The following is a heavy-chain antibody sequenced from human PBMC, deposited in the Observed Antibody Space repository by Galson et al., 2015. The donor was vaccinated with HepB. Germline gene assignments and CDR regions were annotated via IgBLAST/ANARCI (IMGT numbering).Heavy chain of an antibody. Sequence: PALVKPTQTLTLTCTFSGFSLSTSGMRVSWIRQPPGKALEWLARIDWDDDKFYSTSLKTRLTISKDTSKNQVVLTMTNMDPVDTAPYYCARSSSRGEYYFDYWGQGTLVTVSS. CDR3: ARSSSRGEYYFDY. CDR2: IDWDDDK. D-gene: IGHD6-6*01. CDR1: GFSLSTSGMR. V-gene: IGHV2-70*04. J-gene: IGHJ4*02.